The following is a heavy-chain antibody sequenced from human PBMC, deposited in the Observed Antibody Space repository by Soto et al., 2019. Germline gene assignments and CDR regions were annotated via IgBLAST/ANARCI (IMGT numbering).Heavy chain of an antibody. J-gene: IGHJ3*02. D-gene: IGHD3-3*01. CDR3: ARRRHYDFWSGYYAWPSDDAFDI. CDR1: GYTFTGYY. Sequence: QVQLVQSGAEVKKPGASVKVSCKASGYTFTGYYMHWVRQAPGQGLAWMGWINPNSGGTNYAQKFQGWVTMTRDTSISTAYMELSRLRSDDTAVYYCARRRHYDFWSGYYAWPSDDAFDIWGQGTMVTVSS. CDR2: INPNSGGT. V-gene: IGHV1-2*04.